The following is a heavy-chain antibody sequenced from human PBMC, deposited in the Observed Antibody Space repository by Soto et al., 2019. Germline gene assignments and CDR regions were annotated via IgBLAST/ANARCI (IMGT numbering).Heavy chain of an antibody. CDR3: AHVTHSRHGYGY. D-gene: IGHD5-12*01. V-gene: IGHV4-31*03. CDR1: GASFSTVGYY. Sequence: QVQLQESGPELVKPSQTLSLTCTVSGASFSTVGYYWGWIRQHPGQGLEWIGYIYYSGDTFYSPSLKSRVTISLDTSKNQFSLRLTTVTAADTAVYYCAHVTHSRHGYGYWGQGTLVTVSS. CDR2: IYYSGDT. J-gene: IGHJ4*02.